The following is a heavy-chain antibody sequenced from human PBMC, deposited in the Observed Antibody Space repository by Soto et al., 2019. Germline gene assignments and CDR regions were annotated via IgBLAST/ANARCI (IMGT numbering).Heavy chain of an antibody. Sequence: QVQLQQWGAGLLKPSETLSLTCSVYGGSFSGYYWSWIRQPPGKGLERIGEINQSGGTNYNPSLKSRVTMSVDTSKNQFSLKLSSVTAADTAVYYCARVTSGLGPDYWGQGSLVTVSS. CDR3: ARVTSGLGPDY. CDR1: GGSFSGYY. V-gene: IGHV4-34*01. J-gene: IGHJ4*02. D-gene: IGHD6-19*01. CDR2: INQSGGT.